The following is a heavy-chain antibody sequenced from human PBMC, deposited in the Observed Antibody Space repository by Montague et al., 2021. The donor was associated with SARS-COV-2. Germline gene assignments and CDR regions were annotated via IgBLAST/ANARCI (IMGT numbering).Heavy chain of an antibody. CDR3: ASARITMIVVVDALDI. J-gene: IGHJ3*02. CDR1: GGSISSGGYY. D-gene: IGHD3-22*01. Sequence: TLSLTCTVSGGSISSGGYYWSWIRQHPGKGLEWIGYIYYSGSTYYNPSLKSRVTISVDTSKNQFSLKLSSVTAADTAGYYCASARITMIVVVDALDIWGQGTMVTVSS. V-gene: IGHV4-31*03. CDR2: IYYSGST.